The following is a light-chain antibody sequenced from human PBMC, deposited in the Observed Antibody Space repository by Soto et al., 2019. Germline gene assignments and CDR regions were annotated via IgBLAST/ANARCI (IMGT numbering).Light chain of an antibody. J-gene: IGKJ1*01. CDR3: HQYKTYST. Sequence: DIQMTQSPSTLSGSVGDRVTITCRASQTISSWLAWYQQKPGKAPKLLIYKASTLKSGVPSRFSGSGSGTEFTLTISSLQPDDFATYFCHQYKTYSTFGQATKVEIK. CDR2: KAS. V-gene: IGKV1-5*03. CDR1: QTISSW.